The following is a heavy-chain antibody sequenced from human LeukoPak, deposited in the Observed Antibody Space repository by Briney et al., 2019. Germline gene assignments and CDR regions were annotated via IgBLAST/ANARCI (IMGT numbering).Heavy chain of an antibody. D-gene: IGHD6-13*01. CDR2: IFPGDSDT. Sequence: GESLKISCKGSGYSSTSYWIGWVRQLPGKGREWMGFIFPGDSDTRYSPSFQGQVTISADNSISTAYLQFSSLKASDTAMYYCARPGIAAAGLNYFDYWGQGTLVTVSS. CDR1: GYSSTSYW. J-gene: IGHJ4*02. CDR3: ARPGIAAAGLNYFDY. V-gene: IGHV5-51*01.